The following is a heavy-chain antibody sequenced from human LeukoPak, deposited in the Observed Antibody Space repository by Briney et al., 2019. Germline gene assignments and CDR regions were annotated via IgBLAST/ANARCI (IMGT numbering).Heavy chain of an antibody. Sequence: GASVKVSCKASGYTFTTHDINWVRQAAGQGLEWMGWMNPNSGNTGSAQKFRGRVTMTRNTSLSTAYMELTSLKSEDTAVYYCARGLGTYWGKDFLNWFDPWGQGTLVTVSS. V-gene: IGHV1-8*01. CDR2: MNPNSGNT. D-gene: IGHD3-16*01. J-gene: IGHJ5*02. CDR3: ARGLGTYWGKDFLNWFDP. CDR1: GYTFTTHD.